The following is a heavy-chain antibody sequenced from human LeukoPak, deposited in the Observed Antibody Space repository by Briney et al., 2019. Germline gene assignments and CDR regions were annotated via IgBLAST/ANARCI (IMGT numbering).Heavy chain of an antibody. D-gene: IGHD5-12*01. J-gene: IGHJ4*02. CDR2: IYYSGST. V-gene: IGHV4-59*08. CDR3: ASGYSNQHHAETSSDY. CDR1: GGSISSYY. Sequence: SETLSLTCTVSGGSISSYYWSWIRQPPGKGLEWIGYIYYSGSTNYNPSLKSRVTISVDTSRNQFSLKLSSVTAADTAVYYCASGYSNQHHAETSSDYWGQGTLVTVSS.